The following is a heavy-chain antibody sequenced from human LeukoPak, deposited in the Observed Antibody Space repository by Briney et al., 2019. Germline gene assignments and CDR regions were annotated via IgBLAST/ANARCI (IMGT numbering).Heavy chain of an antibody. Sequence: GASVKVSCKASGGTFSSYAISWVRQAPGQGLEWMGGIIPIFGTANYAQKFQGRVTITADESTSTAYMELSSLRSEDTAVYYCTTGRAGFSRYEYWGQGTVVTVSS. CDR1: GGTFSSYA. CDR3: TTGRAGFSRYEY. V-gene: IGHV1-69*13. CDR2: IIPIFGTA. D-gene: IGHD4-11*01. J-gene: IGHJ4*02.